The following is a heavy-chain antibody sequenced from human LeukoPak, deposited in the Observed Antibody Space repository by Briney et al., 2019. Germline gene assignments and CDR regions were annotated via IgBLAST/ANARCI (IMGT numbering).Heavy chain of an antibody. CDR3: ARDPPPLCSSTSCQTTVTYYYYYGMDV. CDR2: ISSSSSYI. CDR1: GFTFSSYS. D-gene: IGHD2-2*01. J-gene: IGHJ6*02. Sequence: PGGSLRLSCAASGFTFSSYSMNWVRQAPGKGLEWVSSISSSSSYIYYADSVKGRFTISRDNAKNSLYLQMNSLRAEDTAVYYCARDPPPLCSSTSCQTTVTYYYYYGMDVWGQGTTVTVSS. V-gene: IGHV3-21*01.